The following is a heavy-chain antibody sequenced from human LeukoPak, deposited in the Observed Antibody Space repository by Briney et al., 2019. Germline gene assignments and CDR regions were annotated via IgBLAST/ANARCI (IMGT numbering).Heavy chain of an antibody. J-gene: IGHJ6*02. CDR3: ARDCGGDCYSGRGYYGMDV. CDR1: GYTFTSYD. Sequence: ASVKVSCKASGYTFTSYDINWVRQAPGQGLEWMGWMNPNSGNTGYAQKFQGRVTMTRNTSISTAYMELSSLRSEDTAVYYCARDCGGDCYSGRGYYGMDVWGQGTTVTVSS. CDR2: MNPNSGNT. D-gene: IGHD2-21*02. V-gene: IGHV1-8*01.